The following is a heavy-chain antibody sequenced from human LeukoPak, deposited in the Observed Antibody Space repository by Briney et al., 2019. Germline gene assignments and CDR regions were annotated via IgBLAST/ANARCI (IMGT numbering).Heavy chain of an antibody. Sequence: SETLSLTCTVSGGSISGQYWSWIRQPPGKGLEWIGFVSYSGSTNYNPSLNGRVTISLDTSKNQFSLRLNSVIAADTAVYYRARGGASSRYFDYWGQGTLVTVSS. D-gene: IGHD1-26*01. CDR1: GGSISGQY. CDR3: ARGGASSRYFDY. V-gene: IGHV4-59*11. J-gene: IGHJ4*02. CDR2: VSYSGST.